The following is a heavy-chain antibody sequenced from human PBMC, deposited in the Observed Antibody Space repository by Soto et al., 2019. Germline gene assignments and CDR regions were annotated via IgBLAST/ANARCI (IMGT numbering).Heavy chain of an antibody. D-gene: IGHD2-8*01. J-gene: IGHJ4*02. CDR1: GFNFINYG. V-gene: IGHV3-30*18. Sequence: QVQLVESGGGVVQPGRSLRLSCAASGFNFINYGMHWVRQAPGKGLEWVAVISHDGSNKFYADSLKGRFTISRDNSKNTLFLQIIRLRPDDTAVYYCVKDGPYDRSFYLDDWGQGTLVTVSS. CDR2: ISHDGSNK. CDR3: VKDGPYDRSFYLDD.